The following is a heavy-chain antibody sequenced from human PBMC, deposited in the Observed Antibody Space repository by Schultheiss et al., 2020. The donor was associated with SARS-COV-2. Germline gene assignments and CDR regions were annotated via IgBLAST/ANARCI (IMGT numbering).Heavy chain of an antibody. Sequence: SVKVSCKASGYTFTSYGISWVRQAPGQGLEWMGGIIPIFGTANYAQKFQGRVTITADESTSTAYMELSSLRSEDTAVYYCATHHPSTARTYAMDVWGQGTTVTVSS. CDR3: ATHHPSTARTYAMDV. V-gene: IGHV1-69*13. CDR1: GYTFTSYG. CDR2: IIPIFGTA. J-gene: IGHJ6*02.